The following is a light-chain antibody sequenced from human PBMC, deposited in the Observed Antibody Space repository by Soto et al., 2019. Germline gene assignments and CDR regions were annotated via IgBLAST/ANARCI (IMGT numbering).Light chain of an antibody. CDR2: AAS. CDR1: QGISSY. Sequence: IQLTQSRSSLSASVGDRVTITCRDSQGISSYLALYQQKPGKAPKLLIYAASTLQSGVPSRFSGSGSGTDFTLTISSLQPEDFATNYCQQLISYPLTFGGGTKVDI. J-gene: IGKJ4*01. V-gene: IGKV1-9*01. CDR3: QQLISYPLT.